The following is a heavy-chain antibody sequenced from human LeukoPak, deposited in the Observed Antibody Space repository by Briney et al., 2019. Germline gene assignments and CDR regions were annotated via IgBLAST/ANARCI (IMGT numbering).Heavy chain of an antibody. Sequence: YPSETLSLTCTVSGGSISSSSYYWGWIRQPPGKGLEWIGSIYYSWSTYYNPSLKSRVTISVDTSKNQFSLKLSSVTAADTAVYYCARHNRHYYDSSGYYYEPGAFDIWGQGTMVTVSS. D-gene: IGHD3-22*01. CDR1: GGSISSSSYY. CDR3: ARHNRHYYDSSGYYYEPGAFDI. CDR2: IYYSWST. J-gene: IGHJ3*02. V-gene: IGHV4-39*01.